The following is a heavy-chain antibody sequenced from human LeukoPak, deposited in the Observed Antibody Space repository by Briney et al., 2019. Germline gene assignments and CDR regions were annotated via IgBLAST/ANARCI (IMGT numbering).Heavy chain of an antibody. CDR2: IYYSGST. Sequence: PSETLSLTCTVSGGSISSYYWSWIRQPPGKGLEWIGYIYYSGSTNYNPSLKSRVTISVDTSNNQFSLQLSSVTAADMAVYYCARGTHSSGWYPLDYWGQGTLVTVSS. CDR1: GGSISSYY. J-gene: IGHJ4*02. D-gene: IGHD6-19*01. V-gene: IGHV4-59*12. CDR3: ARGTHSSGWYPLDY.